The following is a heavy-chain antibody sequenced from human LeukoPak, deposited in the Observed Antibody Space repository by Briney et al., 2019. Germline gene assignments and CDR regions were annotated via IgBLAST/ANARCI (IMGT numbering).Heavy chain of an antibody. J-gene: IGHJ5*02. CDR2: ISGSGGST. CDR3: AKDGGPPYYDFWSGYPNWFDR. Sequence: QSGGSLRLSCAASGFTFSSNAMSWVRQAPGKGLEWVSAISGSGGSTYYADSVKGRFTISRDNSKNTLYPQMNSLRAEDTAIYYCAKDGGPPYYDFWSGYPNWFDRWGQGTLVTVSS. CDR1: GFTFSSNA. D-gene: IGHD3-3*01. V-gene: IGHV3-23*01.